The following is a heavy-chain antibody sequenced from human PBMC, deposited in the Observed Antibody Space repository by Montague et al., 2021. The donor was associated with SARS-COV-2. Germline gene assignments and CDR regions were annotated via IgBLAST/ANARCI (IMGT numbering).Heavy chain of an antibody. CDR1: GGSFSGYY. CDR3: ARVRYYCSVTTLGMDV. Sequence: SETLSLTCTVYGGSFSGYYWSWIRQPPGKGLEWIGEINHSGSTNYYPSLKSRVTISVDTYKNQFSLKLSSVTAADTAVYYCARVRYYCSVTTLGMDVWGQGTTVTVSS. J-gene: IGHJ6*02. CDR2: INHSGST. D-gene: IGHD3-10*01. V-gene: IGHV4-34*01.